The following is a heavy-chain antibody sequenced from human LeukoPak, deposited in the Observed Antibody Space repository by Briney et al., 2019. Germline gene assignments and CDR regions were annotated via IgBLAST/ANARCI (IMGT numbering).Heavy chain of an antibody. D-gene: IGHD5-12*01. Sequence: PSETLSLTCTVSGGSISSYYWSWIRQPPGKGLEWVSSISSSGSSMYYADSVKGRFTISRANAENSLYLQMNSLRAEDTAVYYCARIYSGYDNPFDYWGQGALVTVSA. CDR2: ISSSGSSM. J-gene: IGHJ4*02. CDR1: GGSISSYY. V-gene: IGHV3-21*01. CDR3: ARIYSGYDNPFDY.